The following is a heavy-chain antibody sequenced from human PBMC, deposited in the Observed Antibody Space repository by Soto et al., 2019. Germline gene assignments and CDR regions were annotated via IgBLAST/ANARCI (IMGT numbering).Heavy chain of an antibody. CDR3: AREGEMPYYYYGLDV. CDR2: ISGYDGHT. V-gene: IGHV1-18*01. J-gene: IGHJ6*02. CDR1: GYTFTTYG. Sequence: VASVKVSCKASGYTFTTYGISWVRQAPGQGLEWMGWISGYDGHTKYAQKFQGRIIMTTDTSTSTVYMDLRSLRSDDTAVYYCAREGEMPYYYYGLDVWGQGTTVTVSS. D-gene: IGHD3-16*01.